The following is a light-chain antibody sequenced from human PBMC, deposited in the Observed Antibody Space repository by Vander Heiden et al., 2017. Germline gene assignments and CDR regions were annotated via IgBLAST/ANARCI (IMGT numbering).Light chain of an antibody. Sequence: DIVKTQTPLSASVTLGQPASISCRSTQILVHSDGNTYLSWLQQRPGQPPRLLIYKISNPFPGVPDRFSGSGAGTDFTLKITRVEAEDVGVYYCMQPTQSSITFGQGTRLEIK. V-gene: IGKV2-24*01. CDR3: MQPTQSSIT. CDR1: QILVHSDGNTY. CDR2: KIS. J-gene: IGKJ5*01.